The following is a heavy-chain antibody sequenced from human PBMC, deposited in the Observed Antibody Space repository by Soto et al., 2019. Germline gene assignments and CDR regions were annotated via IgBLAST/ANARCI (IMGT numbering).Heavy chain of an antibody. J-gene: IGHJ6*02. V-gene: IGHV3-30*18. D-gene: IGHD5-12*01. Sequence: GGSLRLSCAASGFTFSSYGMHWVRQAPGKGLEWVAVISYDGSNKYYADSVKGRFTISRDNSKNTRYLQMNSLRAEDTAVYYCAKDWSFQVGYSGYDPPAGHYYYGMDVWGQGTTVTVSS. CDR1: GFTFSSYG. CDR2: ISYDGSNK. CDR3: AKDWSFQVGYSGYDPPAGHYYYGMDV.